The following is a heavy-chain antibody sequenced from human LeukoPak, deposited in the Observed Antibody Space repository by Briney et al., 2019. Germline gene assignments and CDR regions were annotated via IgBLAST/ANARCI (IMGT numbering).Heavy chain of an antibody. Sequence: GGSLRLSCAASGFTFSSYSMNWVRQAPGKGLEWVSSISNSSSYIYYADSVKGRFTISRDNAKNSLYLQMNSLRAEDTAVYYCARDPLRRQLVDWGQGTLVTVSS. CDR3: ARDPLRRQLVD. V-gene: IGHV3-21*01. J-gene: IGHJ4*02. CDR1: GFTFSSYS. CDR2: ISNSSSYI. D-gene: IGHD6-13*01.